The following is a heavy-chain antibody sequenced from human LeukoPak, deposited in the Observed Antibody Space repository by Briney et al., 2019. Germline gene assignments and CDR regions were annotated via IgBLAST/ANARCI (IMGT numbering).Heavy chain of an antibody. CDR1: GFTFSSNP. CDR3: ATTKQARRYFDY. V-gene: IGHV3-23*01. J-gene: IGHJ4*02. CDR2: INPSGGNT. D-gene: IGHD1-1*01. Sequence: GGSLRLTCAGSGFTFSSNPLSWVRQAPGKGLEWVSAINPSGGNTYYADSVRGRFTISRDNSKNTLYLQMNTLRAEDTAVYYCATTKQARRYFDYWGQGTLVTVSS.